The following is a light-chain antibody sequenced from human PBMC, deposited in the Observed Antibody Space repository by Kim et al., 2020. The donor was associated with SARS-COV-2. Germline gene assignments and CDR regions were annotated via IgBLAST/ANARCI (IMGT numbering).Light chain of an antibody. Sequence: DIQMTQFPSSLSASVGDRVTITCRTSQSINSYLNWYQQTPGKAPKLLLYAASSLRSGVPARFSGSGSGTDFTLTISCLQPEDFATYYCQQSFSPPYTFGQGTNLEI. V-gene: IGKV1-39*01. CDR3: QQSFSPPYT. CDR2: AAS. J-gene: IGKJ2*01. CDR1: QSINSY.